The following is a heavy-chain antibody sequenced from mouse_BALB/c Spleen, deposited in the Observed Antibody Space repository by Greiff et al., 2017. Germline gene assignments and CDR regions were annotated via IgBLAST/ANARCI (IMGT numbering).Heavy chain of an antibody. CDR2: IWSGGST. CDR1: GFSLTSYG. J-gene: IGHJ4*01. V-gene: IGHV2-4-1*01. Sequence: VKLQESGPGLVQPSQSLSITCTVSGFSLTSYGVHWVRQSPGKGLEWLGVIWSGGSTDYNAAFISRLSISKDNSKSQAFFKMNSLQADDTAIYYCARTNDDYGDAMDYWGQGTSVTVSA. CDR3: ARTNDDYGDAMDY. D-gene: IGHD2-4*01.